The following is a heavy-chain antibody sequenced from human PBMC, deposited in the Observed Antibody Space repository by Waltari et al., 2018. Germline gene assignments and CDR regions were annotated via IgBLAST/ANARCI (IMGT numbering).Heavy chain of an antibody. V-gene: IGHV1-2*02. CDR3: ARENDSSGYYLNFDY. Sequence: QVQLVQSGAEVKKPGASVKVSCKASGYTFTGYYMHWVRQAPGQGLEWMGWINPNSGGTNYAQKFQGRVTMTRDTSISTAYMELSRLRSDDTAVYYCARENDSSGYYLNFDYWGQGTLVTVSS. CDR2: INPNSGGT. J-gene: IGHJ4*02. D-gene: IGHD3-22*01. CDR1: GYTFTGYY.